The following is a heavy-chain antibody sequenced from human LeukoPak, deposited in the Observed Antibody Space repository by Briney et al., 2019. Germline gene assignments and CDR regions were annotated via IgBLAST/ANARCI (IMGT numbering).Heavy chain of an antibody. CDR3: ARVPRGVVVIPYFDY. Sequence: GGSLRLSCAASGFTFRSYWMHWVRRAPGEGLVWVSRINSDGSTRSYADSVKGRFSVSRDNAKNTLFLQMNSLRAEDTAVYYCARVPRGVVVIPYFDYWGQGTLVTVSS. D-gene: IGHD2-21*01. CDR1: GFTFRSYW. J-gene: IGHJ4*02. CDR2: INSDGSTR. V-gene: IGHV3-74*01.